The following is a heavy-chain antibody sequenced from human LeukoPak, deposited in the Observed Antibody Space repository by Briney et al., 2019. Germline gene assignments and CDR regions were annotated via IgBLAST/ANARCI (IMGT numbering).Heavy chain of an antibody. CDR3: AREVYYDSSGYYG. J-gene: IGHJ4*02. V-gene: IGHV3-7*01. CDR1: GFTFSSYW. Sequence: GGSLRLSCAASGFTFSSYWMSWVRQAPGKGLEWVANIKQDGSEKYYVDSVKGRFTISRDNAKNSLYLQMNSLRAEDTAVYYCAREVYYDSSGYYGWGQGTLVTVSS. CDR2: IKQDGSEK. D-gene: IGHD3-22*01.